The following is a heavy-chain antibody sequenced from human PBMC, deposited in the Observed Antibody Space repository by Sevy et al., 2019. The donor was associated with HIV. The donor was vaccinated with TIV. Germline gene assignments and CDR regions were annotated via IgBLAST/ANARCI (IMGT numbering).Heavy chain of an antibody. Sequence: ASVKVSCKASGYTFTSYAMHWVRQAPGQRLEWMGWINAGNGNTKYSQKFQGRVTITRDKSASTAYMELSSLRSEDTAVYYCARGHLLGYCSSTSCLDFDYWGQGTLVTVSS. D-gene: IGHD2-2*01. CDR3: ARGHLLGYCSSTSCLDFDY. V-gene: IGHV1-3*01. CDR1: GYTFTSYA. CDR2: INAGNGNT. J-gene: IGHJ4*02.